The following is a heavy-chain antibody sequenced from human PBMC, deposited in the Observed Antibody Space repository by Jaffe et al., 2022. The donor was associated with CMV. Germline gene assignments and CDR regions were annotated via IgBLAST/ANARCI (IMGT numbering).Heavy chain of an antibody. CDR1: GFTFSNAW. CDR3: TTGPYSGYVDSDDY. CDR2: IKSKTDGGTT. Sequence: EVQLVESGGGLVKPGGSLRLSCAASGFTFSNAWMSWVRQAPGKGLEWVGRIKSKTDGGTTDYAAPVKGRFTISRDDSKNTLYLQMNSLKTEDTAVYYCTTGPYSGYVDSDDYWGQGTLVTVSS. D-gene: IGHD5-12*01. J-gene: IGHJ4*02. V-gene: IGHV3-15*01.